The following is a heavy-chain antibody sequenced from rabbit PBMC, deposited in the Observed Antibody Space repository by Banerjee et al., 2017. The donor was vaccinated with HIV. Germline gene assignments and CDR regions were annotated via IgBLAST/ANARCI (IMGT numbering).Heavy chain of an antibody. Sequence: QQQLEESGGGLVKPEGSLTLTCTVSGFSFSSSYWICWVRQAPGKGLEWIACIYTGSSGSTYYASWAKGRFTISKTSSTTVTLQMTSLTAADTATYFCARKTYDDYGERAFDPWGPGTLVTVS. CDR3: ARKTYDDYGERAFDP. CDR2: IYTGSSGST. J-gene: IGHJ2*01. CDR1: GFSFSSSYW. D-gene: IGHD2-1*01. V-gene: IGHV1S45*01.